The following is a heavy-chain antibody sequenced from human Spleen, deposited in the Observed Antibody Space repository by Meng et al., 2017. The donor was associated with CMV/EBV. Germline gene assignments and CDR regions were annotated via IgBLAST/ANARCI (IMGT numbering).Heavy chain of an antibody. CDR2: VRHDGSHE. V-gene: IGHV3-30*02. D-gene: IGHD4-17*01. Sequence: GESLKISCAASGFNFNTHGMHWVRQAPGKGLEWMAFVRHDGSHEYYVDSVKGRFTIFRDNFQNSVYLQMDSLRTEDTAVYSCAKDRQSNSYGSLGYFQFRGQGTLVTVSS. CDR3: AKDRQSNSYGSLGYFQF. CDR1: GFNFNTHG. J-gene: IGHJ1*01.